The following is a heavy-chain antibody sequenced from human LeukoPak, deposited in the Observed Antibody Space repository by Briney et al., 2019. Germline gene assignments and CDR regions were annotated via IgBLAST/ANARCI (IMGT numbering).Heavy chain of an antibody. Sequence: GGSLRLSCAASGFTFSDYYMSWIRQAPGKGLEWVSYISSSGSTIYYADSVKGRFTISRDNAKNPLYLQMNSLRAEDTAVYYCARDRGRDGYNSAFDYWGQGTLVTVSS. CDR1: GFTFSDYY. D-gene: IGHD5-24*01. V-gene: IGHV3-11*01. CDR3: ARDRGRDGYNSAFDY. CDR2: ISSSGSTI. J-gene: IGHJ4*02.